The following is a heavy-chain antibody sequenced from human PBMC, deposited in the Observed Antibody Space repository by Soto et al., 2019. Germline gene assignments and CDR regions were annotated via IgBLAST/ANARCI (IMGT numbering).Heavy chain of an antibody. CDR1: GFTISTFA. J-gene: IGHJ1*01. V-gene: IGHV3-23*01. D-gene: IGHD2-21*01. CDR2: IVGSGSQI. CDR3: AKHAVYKDGLWLMDS. Sequence: EVQLLESGGGLVQPGGSLRLSCAASGFTISTFAMTWVRQAPGKGLECVSGIVGSGSQIHYADSVKGRFTISKDNSKNTVYLQMNSLRDDDTAVYYCAKHAVYKDGLWLMDSWGQGTLVTVSS.